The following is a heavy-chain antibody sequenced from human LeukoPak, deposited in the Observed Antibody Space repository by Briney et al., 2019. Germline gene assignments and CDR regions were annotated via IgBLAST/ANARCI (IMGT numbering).Heavy chain of an antibody. CDR3: TREPGEDCTNGVCYRPASYSYYYYMDV. CDR1: GGSISSGSYY. J-gene: IGHJ6*03. D-gene: IGHD2-8*01. Sequence: SETLSLTCTVSGGSISSGSYYWSWIRQPAGKGLEWIGRIYTSGNTNYNPSLKSRVTISVDTSKNQFSLKLSSVTAADTAVYYCTREPGEDCTNGVCYRPASYSYYYYMDVWGKGTTVTVSS. V-gene: IGHV4-61*02. CDR2: IYTSGNT.